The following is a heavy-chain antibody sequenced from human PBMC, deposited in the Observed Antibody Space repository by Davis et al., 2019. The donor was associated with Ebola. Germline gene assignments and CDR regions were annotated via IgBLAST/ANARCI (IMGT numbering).Heavy chain of an antibody. Sequence: SVKVSCKASGGTFSSYAISWVRQAPGQGLEWMGGIIPIFGTANYAQKFQGRVTITADESTSTAYMELSSLRSDDTAVYYCARVDYGDYPNPDYWGQGTLVTVSS. D-gene: IGHD4-17*01. J-gene: IGHJ4*02. CDR3: ARVDYGDYPNPDY. CDR1: GGTFSSYA. V-gene: IGHV1-69*13. CDR2: IIPIFGTA.